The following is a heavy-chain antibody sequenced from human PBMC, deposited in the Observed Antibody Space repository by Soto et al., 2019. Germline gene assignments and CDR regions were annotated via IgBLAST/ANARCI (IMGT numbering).Heavy chain of an antibody. CDR2: ISYDGIHK. CDR3: GSRGIFGVATRDY. Sequence: QVQLVESGGGVVQPGRSLRLSCAASGFTFSSYAMYWVRQAPGKGLEWVALISYDGIHKYYADSVKGRFTISRDNSKNTLYVQVNSLTAEDTAVYYCGSRGIFGVATRDYWGQGTLVTVSS. D-gene: IGHD3-3*01. V-gene: IGHV3-30-3*01. J-gene: IGHJ4*02. CDR1: GFTFSSYA.